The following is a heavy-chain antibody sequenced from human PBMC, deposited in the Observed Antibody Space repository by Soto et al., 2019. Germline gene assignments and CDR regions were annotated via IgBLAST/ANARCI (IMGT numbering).Heavy chain of an antibody. CDR1: GFSLSTSGMC. Sequence: SGPTLVNPTQTLTLTCTFSGFSLSTSGMCVSWIRQPPGKALEWLALIDWDDDKYYSTSLKTRLTISKDTSKNQVVLTMTNMDPVDTATYYCARTKYDFWSGFPMDVWGQGTTVTVSS. J-gene: IGHJ6*02. CDR2: IDWDDDK. D-gene: IGHD3-3*01. V-gene: IGHV2-70*01. CDR3: ARTKYDFWSGFPMDV.